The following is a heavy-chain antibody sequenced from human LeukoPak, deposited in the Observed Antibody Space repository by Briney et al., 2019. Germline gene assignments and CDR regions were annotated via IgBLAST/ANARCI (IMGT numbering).Heavy chain of an antibody. CDR3: ASRYYDFWSGYSNYYYMDV. D-gene: IGHD3-3*01. CDR2: INQSGST. CDR1: GGSFSGYY. Sequence: SETLSLTCAVYGGSFSGYYWSWIRQPPGKGLEWIGEINQSGSTNYNPSLKSRVTISVDTSKNQFSLKLSSVTAADTAVYYCASRYYDFWSGYSNYYYMDVWGKGTTVTVSS. J-gene: IGHJ6*03. V-gene: IGHV4-34*01.